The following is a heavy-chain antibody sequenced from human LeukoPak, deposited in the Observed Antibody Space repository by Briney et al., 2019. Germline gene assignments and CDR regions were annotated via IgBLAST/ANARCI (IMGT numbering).Heavy chain of an antibody. V-gene: IGHV5-51*01. J-gene: IGHJ4*02. CDR3: ARRSTSYYFDY. Sequence: GESLQISCKVSGYSFTSYWIVWVRQIPGRGLEWMGTIYPGDSDTRYSPSFQGQVTISADKSISTAYLQWSSLKASDTAMYYCARRSTSYYFDYWGQGTLVTVSS. CDR1: GYSFTSYW. CDR2: IYPGDSDT. D-gene: IGHD2-2*01.